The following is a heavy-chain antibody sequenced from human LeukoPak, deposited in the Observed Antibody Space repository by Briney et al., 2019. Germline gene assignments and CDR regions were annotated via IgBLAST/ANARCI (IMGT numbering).Heavy chain of an antibody. CDR1: GFTFSSYA. D-gene: IGHD2-15*01. CDR3: AKVLRYGGGGYAFDI. J-gene: IGHJ3*02. CDR2: ISGSGGST. Sequence: GGSLRLSCAASGFTFSSYAMSWVRQAPGKGLEWVSAISGSGGSTYYADSVKGRFTISRDNSKDTLYLKMNSLRAEDTAVYYWAKVLRYGGGGYAFDIWGQGTMVTVSS. V-gene: IGHV3-23*01.